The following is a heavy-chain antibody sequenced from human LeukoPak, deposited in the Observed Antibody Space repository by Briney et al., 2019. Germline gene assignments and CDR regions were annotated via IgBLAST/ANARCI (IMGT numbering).Heavy chain of an antibody. D-gene: IGHD3-22*01. J-gene: IGHJ4*02. V-gene: IGHV3-11*01. CDR1: GFTFSDYY. CDR2: ISSSGSTI. CDR3: ARYYSSGYYSNY. Sequence: GGSLRLSCAASGFTFSDYYMSWIRQAPGNGLEWVSYISSSGSTIYYADSVKGRFTISRDNAKNSLYLQMNSLRAEDTAVYYCARYYSSGYYSNYWGQGTLVTVSS.